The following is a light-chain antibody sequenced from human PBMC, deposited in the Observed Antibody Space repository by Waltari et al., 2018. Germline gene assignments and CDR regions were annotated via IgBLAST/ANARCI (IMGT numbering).Light chain of an antibody. CDR1: SSNIGKNT. V-gene: IGLV1-44*01. CDR3: AAWDDSLNGHVV. CDR2: SNN. Sequence: QSVLTQPPSASGTPGQRVTISCSGSSSNIGKNTVNWYQQLPGTAPNLLIYSNNQRPSGVPDRFSGSKSGTSASLAISGLQSEDEADYYCAAWDDSLNGHVVFGGGTKLTVL. J-gene: IGLJ2*01.